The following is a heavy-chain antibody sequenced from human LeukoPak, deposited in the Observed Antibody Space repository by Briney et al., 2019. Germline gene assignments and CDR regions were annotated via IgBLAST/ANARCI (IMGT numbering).Heavy chain of an antibody. J-gene: IGHJ4*02. Sequence: NPSETLSLTCAVYGVSFSGYYWSWIRQPPGKGLEWIGEINHSGSTYYNPSLKSRVTVSIDTSTNEFSLKLSSVTAADTAVYYCARDRRYSYGPSSFDYWGQGSLVSVSS. CDR1: GVSFSGYY. V-gene: IGHV4-34*01. CDR3: ARDRRYSYGPSSFDY. D-gene: IGHD5-18*01. CDR2: INHSGST.